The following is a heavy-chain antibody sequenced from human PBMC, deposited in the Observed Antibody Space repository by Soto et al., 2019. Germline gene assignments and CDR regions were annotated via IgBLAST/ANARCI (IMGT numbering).Heavy chain of an antibody. CDR1: GFTFSDHY. CDR3: ARSRTVRVTMDPYFDN. CDR2: VKNKVNSYTT. V-gene: IGHV3-72*01. Sequence: PGGSLRLSCAASGFTFSDHYMDWVRQAPGKGLEWVGRVKNKVNSYTTEYAASVKGRFTISRDDSKNSLYLQMNGLEIEDTAVYYCARSRTVRVTMDPYFDNWGQGTLVTVSS. J-gene: IGHJ4*02. D-gene: IGHD3-3*01.